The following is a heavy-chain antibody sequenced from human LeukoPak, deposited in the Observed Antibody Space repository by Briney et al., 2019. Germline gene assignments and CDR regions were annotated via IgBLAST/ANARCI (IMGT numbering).Heavy chain of an antibody. D-gene: IGHD3-22*01. CDR2: IYYSGST. CDR1: GGSISSGGYY. CDR3: ARAPGYYYDSSGLPFDY. J-gene: IGHJ4*02. V-gene: IGHV4-31*03. Sequence: SETLSLTCTVSGGSISSGGYYWSWIRQHPGKGLEWIGYIYYSGSTYYNPSLKSRVTISVDTSKNQFSLKLSSGTAADTAVYYCARAPGYYYDSSGLPFDYWGQGTLVTVSS.